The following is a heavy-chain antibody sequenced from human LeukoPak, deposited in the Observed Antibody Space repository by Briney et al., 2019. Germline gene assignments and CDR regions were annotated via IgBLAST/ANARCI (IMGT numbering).Heavy chain of an antibody. CDR3: ARGLGYCSSTSCYLHYYYYYMDV. CDR1: GGAFSVYY. J-gene: IGHJ6*03. D-gene: IGHD2-2*01. CDR2: INHSGST. Sequence: SETLSLTCAVYGGAFSVYYWSWIRQPPGKGLEWIGEINHSGSTNYNPSLKSRVTISVDTSKNQFSLKLSSVTAADTAVYYCARGLGYCSSTSCYLHYYYYYMDVWGKGTTVTVSS. V-gene: IGHV4-34*01.